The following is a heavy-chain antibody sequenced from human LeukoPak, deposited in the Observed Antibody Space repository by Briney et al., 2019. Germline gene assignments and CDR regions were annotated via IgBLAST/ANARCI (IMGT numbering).Heavy chain of an antibody. CDR2: IYHSGST. CDR1: RYDINSVYY. D-gene: IGHD3-10*01. Sequence: SETLSLTCTVSRYDINSVYYWGWIRQPPGKGLEWIGSIYHSGSTYYNASLKSRVTISLDTSRNKFSLNLNSVTAADTAVYYCARAGGYYGSGSFLDYWGQGLLVTVSS. CDR3: ARAGGYYGSGSFLDY. V-gene: IGHV4-38-2*02. J-gene: IGHJ4*02.